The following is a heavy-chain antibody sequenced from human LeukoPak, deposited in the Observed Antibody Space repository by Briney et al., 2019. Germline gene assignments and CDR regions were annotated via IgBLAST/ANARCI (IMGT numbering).Heavy chain of an antibody. D-gene: IGHD5/OR15-5a*01. CDR2: MSYDGSKE. CDR3: LVWKHVFDR. Sequence: GGSLRLSSAASGFTFSSYGMHWVRQAPGKGLEWVAVMSYDGSKEYYADSVKGRFTISRDNSKNTLYLQMNSLRVEDTAVYYCLVWKHVFDRWGQGTLVTVSS. J-gene: IGHJ5*02. CDR1: GFTFSSYG. V-gene: IGHV3-30*03.